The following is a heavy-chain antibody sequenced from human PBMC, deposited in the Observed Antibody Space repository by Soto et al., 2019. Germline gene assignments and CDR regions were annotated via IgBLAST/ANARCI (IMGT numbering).Heavy chain of an antibody. V-gene: IGHV3-72*01. J-gene: IGHJ6*02. CDR3: TRGLRVVAPYSPLYGMAV. Sequence: EVQLVESGGGLLQPGGSLRLSCAASGFTVSDQYMDWVRQAPGKGLEWVARSRNRVNSHTTEYAASVKGRFTISRDESKSSRYLQMNSLKTEDTAVYYCTRGLRVVAPYSPLYGMAVWGPGNTVTVSS. CDR2: SRNRVNSHTT. CDR1: GFTVSDQY. D-gene: IGHD2-15*01.